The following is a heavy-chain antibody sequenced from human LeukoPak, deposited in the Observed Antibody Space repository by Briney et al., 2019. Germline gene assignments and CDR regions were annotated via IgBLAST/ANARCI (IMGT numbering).Heavy chain of an antibody. Sequence: SETLSLTCAVYGGSFSGYYWSWIRQPPGKGPEWIGEINHSGSTNYNPSLKSRVTISVDTSKNQFSLKLSSVTAADTAVYYCARRVGYYYGSGSLNWFDPWGQGTLVTVSS. CDR1: GGSFSGYY. CDR3: ARRVGYYYGSGSLNWFDP. CDR2: INHSGST. J-gene: IGHJ5*02. V-gene: IGHV4-34*01. D-gene: IGHD3-10*01.